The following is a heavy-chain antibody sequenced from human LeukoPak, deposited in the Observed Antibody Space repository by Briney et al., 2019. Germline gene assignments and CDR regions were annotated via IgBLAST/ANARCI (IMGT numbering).Heavy chain of an antibody. CDR2: ISYDGSNK. Sequence: PGRSLRLSCAASGFTFSSYGMHWVRQAPGKGLEWVAVISYDGSNKYYADSVKGRFTISRDNSKNTLYLQTNSLRAEDTAVYYCAMGAMVLFYWGQGTLVTVSS. D-gene: IGHD5-18*01. V-gene: IGHV3-30*03. CDR3: AMGAMVLFY. CDR1: GFTFSSYG. J-gene: IGHJ4*02.